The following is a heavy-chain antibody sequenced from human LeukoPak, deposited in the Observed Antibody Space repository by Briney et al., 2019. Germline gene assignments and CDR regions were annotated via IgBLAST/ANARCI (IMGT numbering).Heavy chain of an antibody. CDR1: GYTFTGYY. Sequence: GASVKVSCQASGYTFTGYYMQWVRQAPGQGLDWMGWINPNSGGTNYAQKFQGRVTMTRDTSISKAYMELSRLRYDDPAVYYCARYRDYYGSGSYLAFDIWGQGTMVTVSS. CDR2: INPNSGGT. J-gene: IGHJ3*02. D-gene: IGHD3-10*01. CDR3: ARYRDYYGSGSYLAFDI. V-gene: IGHV1-2*02.